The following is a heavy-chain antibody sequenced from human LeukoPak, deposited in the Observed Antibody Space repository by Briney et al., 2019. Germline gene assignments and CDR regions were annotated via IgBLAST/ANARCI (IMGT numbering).Heavy chain of an antibody. CDR1: GSSFTSYW. CDR2: IYPGDSDT. V-gene: IGHV5-51*01. CDR3: ARLIRIAAAGTSWYFAY. J-gene: IGHJ4*02. D-gene: IGHD6-13*01. Sequence: GESLKISCQGPGSSFTSYWIGWARQLPGKGLEWMGIIYPGDSDTRYSPSFQGQVTITADKSISTAYLQWSSLKASDTAMYYCARLIRIAAAGTSWYFAYGGQGTLVTVSS.